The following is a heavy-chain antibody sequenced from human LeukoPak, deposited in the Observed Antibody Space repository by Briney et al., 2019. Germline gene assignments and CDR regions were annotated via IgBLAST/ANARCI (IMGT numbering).Heavy chain of an antibody. CDR2: ISGSGGST. CDR1: GFTFSSYA. J-gene: IGHJ4*02. V-gene: IGHV3-23*01. D-gene: IGHD1-26*01. Sequence: GGPLRLSCAASGFTFSSYAMSWVRQAPGKGLEWVSAISGSGGSTYYADSVRGRFTISRDNSKNTLYLQMNSLRAEDTAVYYCANCPIVGAEDTDIDYWGQGTLVTVSS. CDR3: ANCPIVGAEDTDIDY.